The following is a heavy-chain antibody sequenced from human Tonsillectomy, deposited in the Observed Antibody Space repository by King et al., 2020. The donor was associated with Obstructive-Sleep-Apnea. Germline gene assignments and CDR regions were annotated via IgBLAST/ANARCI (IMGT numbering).Heavy chain of an antibody. V-gene: IGHV1-8*01. CDR3: ARGQTGCDY. CDR2: MNPNSGNT. J-gene: IGHJ4*02. CDR1: GYTVNTYD. D-gene: IGHD1-14*01. Sequence: VQLVESGAEVKEPGASVKVSCKASGYTVNTYDINWVRQAPGQGLEWRGWMNPNSGNTGYAQKFKGRVTLTRSTAITTAYMELSSLRSEDTSVYYCARGQTGCDYWGQGTLVTVSS.